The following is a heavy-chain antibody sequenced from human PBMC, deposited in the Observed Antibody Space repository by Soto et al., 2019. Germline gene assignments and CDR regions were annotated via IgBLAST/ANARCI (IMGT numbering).Heavy chain of an antibody. CDR2: FDPEDGET. Sequence: RASVKVSCKVSGYTLTELSMHWVRQAPGKGLEWMGGFDPEDGETIYAQKFQGRVTMTEDTSTDTAYMELSSLRSEDTAVYYCATVVYYYGSGSYGWFDPWGQGTLVTVSS. D-gene: IGHD3-10*01. J-gene: IGHJ5*02. CDR3: ATVVYYYGSGSYGWFDP. CDR1: GYTLTELS. V-gene: IGHV1-24*01.